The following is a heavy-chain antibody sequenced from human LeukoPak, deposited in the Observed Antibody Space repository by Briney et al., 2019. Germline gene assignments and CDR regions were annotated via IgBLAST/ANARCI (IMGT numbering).Heavy chain of an antibody. V-gene: IGHV4-38-2*02. J-gene: IGHJ4*02. Sequence: SETLSLTCTVSGYSISSGYYWGWIRQPPGKGLEWIGSIYHSGSTYYNPSLKSRVTISVDTSKNQFSLKLSSVTAADTAVYYCASRLSVYYDFWSGYYGYWGQGTLVTVSS. CDR3: ASRLSVYYDFWSGYYGY. D-gene: IGHD3-3*01. CDR1: GYSISSGYY. CDR2: IYHSGST.